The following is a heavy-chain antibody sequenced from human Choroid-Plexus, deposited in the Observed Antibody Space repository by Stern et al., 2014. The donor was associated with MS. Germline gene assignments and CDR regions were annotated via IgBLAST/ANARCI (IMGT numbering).Heavy chain of an antibody. CDR2: VSYDGSNK. J-gene: IGHJ5*02. CDR3: AKDRQYLTYFFDH. V-gene: IGHV3-30*18. Sequence: VRLVESGGGVVQPGRPLRLSCVASGFTFGSCAMHWVRQAPGKGLEWVVGVSYDGSNKYYADSVKGRFTISRDNSQNTLYMQMSSLRPEDTAVYYCAKDRQYLTYFFDHWGQGSLVTVSS. D-gene: IGHD2/OR15-2a*01. CDR1: GFTFGSCA.